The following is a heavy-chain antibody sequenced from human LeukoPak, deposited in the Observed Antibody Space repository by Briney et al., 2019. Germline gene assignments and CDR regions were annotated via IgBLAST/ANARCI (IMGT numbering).Heavy chain of an antibody. Sequence: GGSLRLSCAASGFTFSSYWMHWVRQAPGKGLEWVANIKPDGSEKYYVDSVKGRFTISRDNAKNSLYLQMNSLRADDTAVYYCARDHSSSWYPYFDYWGQGTLVTVSS. D-gene: IGHD6-13*01. CDR2: IKPDGSEK. CDR1: GFTFSSYW. J-gene: IGHJ4*02. V-gene: IGHV3-7*03. CDR3: ARDHSSSWYPYFDY.